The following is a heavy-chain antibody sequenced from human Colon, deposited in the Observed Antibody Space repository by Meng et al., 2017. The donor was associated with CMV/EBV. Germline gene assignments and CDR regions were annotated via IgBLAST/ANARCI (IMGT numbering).Heavy chain of an antibody. D-gene: IGHD2-2*01. CDR2: IKQDGSEK. V-gene: IGHV3-7*01. J-gene: IGHJ3*02. CDR1: GFTFSSYW. CDR3: ARDYADIVVVPAAAPSDHDAFDI. Sequence: GGSLRLSCAASGFTFSSYWMSWVRQAPGKGLEWVANIKQDGSEKYYVDSVKGRFTISRDNAKNSLYLQMNSLRAEDTAVYYCARDYADIVVVPAAAPSDHDAFDIWGQGTMVTVSS.